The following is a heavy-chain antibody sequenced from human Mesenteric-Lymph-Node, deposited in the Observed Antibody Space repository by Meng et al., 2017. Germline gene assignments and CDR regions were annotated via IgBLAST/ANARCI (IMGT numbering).Heavy chain of an antibody. D-gene: IGHD1-26*01. Sequence: GESLKISCAASGFTFSSYEMNWVRQAPGKGLEWVANIKQDGSEKYYVDSVKGRFTISRDNAKNSLYLQMNSLRAEDTAVYYCAIGGSYYVVWGQGTLVTVSS. CDR3: AIGGSYYVV. J-gene: IGHJ4*02. V-gene: IGHV3-7*01. CDR2: IKQDGSEK. CDR1: GFTFSSYE.